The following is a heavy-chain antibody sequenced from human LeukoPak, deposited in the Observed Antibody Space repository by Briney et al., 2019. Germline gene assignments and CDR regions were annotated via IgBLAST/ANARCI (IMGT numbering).Heavy chain of an antibody. D-gene: IGHD4-17*01. CDR1: GFAVSSNY. J-gene: IGHJ4*02. CDR3: ARVDYGDYGFDY. Sequence: GGSLRLSCAPSGFAVSSNYLSWVRQAPGKGLEWVSVIYSGGSTYYADSVKGRFTISRDNSKNTLYLQMNSLRAEDTAVYYCARVDYGDYGFDYWGQGTLVTVSS. V-gene: IGHV3-66*01. CDR2: IYSGGST.